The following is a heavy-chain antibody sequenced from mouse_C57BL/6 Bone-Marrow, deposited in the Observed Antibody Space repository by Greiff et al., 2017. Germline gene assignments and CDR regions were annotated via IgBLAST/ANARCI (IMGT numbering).Heavy chain of an antibody. Sequence: QVQLQQSGAELAKPGASVKLSCKASGYTFTSYWMHWVKQRPGQGLEWIGYIYPSSGYTKYNQKFKDKATLTAYKSSSTAYMQMSTLTYEDSAVYYCASPPSPYEYDGGFAYWGQGTLVTVSA. CDR2: IYPSSGYT. J-gene: IGHJ3*01. CDR1: GYTFTSYW. V-gene: IGHV1-7*01. CDR3: ASPPSPYEYDGGFAY. D-gene: IGHD2-4*01.